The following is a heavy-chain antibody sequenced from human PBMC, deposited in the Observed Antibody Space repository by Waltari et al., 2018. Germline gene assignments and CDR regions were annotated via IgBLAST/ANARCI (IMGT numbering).Heavy chain of an antibody. Sequence: EVQLVQSGVEVKKPGESLKISCSASGYSFTNYWIGWVRQMPEKGLEWMGIINPGDSDTRYSPSSQGQVTFSADKSIGTAYLQWSSLKASDTAIYYCARQGSTTQPFDYWGQGTLVTVSS. CDR3: ARQGSTTQPFDY. D-gene: IGHD2-2*01. V-gene: IGHV5-51*01. J-gene: IGHJ4*02. CDR2: INPGDSDT. CDR1: GYSFTNYW.